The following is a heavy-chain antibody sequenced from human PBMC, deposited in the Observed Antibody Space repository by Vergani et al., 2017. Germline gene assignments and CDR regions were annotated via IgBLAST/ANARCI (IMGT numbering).Heavy chain of an antibody. D-gene: IGHD6-13*01. Sequence: QVQLVESGGGVVQPGRSLRLSCAASGFTFSSYGMHWVRQAPGKGLEWVAVIWYDGSNKYYADSVKGRFTISRDNFKNTRYLQMKRLRAEDTAVYYSAREQADNSKGWFDPWGQGTLVTVSS. J-gene: IGHJ5*02. V-gene: IGHV3-33*01. CDR1: GFTFSSYG. CDR2: IWYDGSNK. CDR3: AREQADNSKGWFDP.